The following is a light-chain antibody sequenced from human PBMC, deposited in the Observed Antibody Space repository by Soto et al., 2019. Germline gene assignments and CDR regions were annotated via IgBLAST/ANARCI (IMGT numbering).Light chain of an antibody. CDR3: QQSYSTPTPPT. CDR2: AAS. CDR1: QSITTH. Sequence: DIQMTQSPSSLSASVGDRVTMTCRASQSITTHVNWYQQKPGKAPKLLIYAASILQSGVPSRFSGSGSGTDFTLTISILQPEDFATYFCQQSYSTPTPPTFGQGTKVEIK. V-gene: IGKV1-39*01. J-gene: IGKJ2*01.